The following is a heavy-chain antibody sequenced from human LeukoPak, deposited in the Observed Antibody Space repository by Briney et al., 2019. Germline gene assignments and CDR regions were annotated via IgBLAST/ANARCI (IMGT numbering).Heavy chain of an antibody. CDR3: ARGFSSGTYSPTYYGMDV. CDR1: GFTFDDYA. Sequence: LPGRSLRLSCAASGFTFDDYAMHWVRQAPGKGLEWVSGISWNSGSIGYADSVKGRFTISRDNAKNSLYLQMSSLRAEDTAIYYCARGFSSGTYSPTYYGMDVWGQGTTVTVSS. J-gene: IGHJ6*02. CDR2: ISWNSGSI. V-gene: IGHV3-9*01. D-gene: IGHD3-10*01.